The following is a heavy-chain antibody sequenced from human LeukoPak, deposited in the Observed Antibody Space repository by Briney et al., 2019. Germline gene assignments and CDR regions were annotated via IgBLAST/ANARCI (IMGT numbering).Heavy chain of an antibody. CDR1: GFTFSNYW. D-gene: IGHD2-21*02. V-gene: IGHV3-23*01. Sequence: GGSLRLSCAASGFTFSNYWMHWVRQAPGKGLEWVSSISSSGRNTYYSDSVKGRFTISRDNSENTLYLQMSSLRAEDTAVYYCAKRDRPCSGDCSAPYYFDYWGQGTLVTVSS. CDR3: AKRDRPCSGDCSAPYYFDY. J-gene: IGHJ4*02. CDR2: ISSSGRNT.